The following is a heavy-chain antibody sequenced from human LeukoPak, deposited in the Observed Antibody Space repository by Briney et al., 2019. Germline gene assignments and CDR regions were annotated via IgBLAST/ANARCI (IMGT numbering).Heavy chain of an antibody. Sequence: ASVKVSCKASGYTFTCCYMHWVRQAPGQGLEWMGWINPNSGGTNYAQKFQGRVTMTRDTSISTAYMELSRLRSDDTAVYYCARVGHYYDSSGYYQPPGYWGQGTLVTVSS. CDR2: INPNSGGT. CDR3: ARVGHYYDSSGYYQPPGY. CDR1: GYTFTCCY. J-gene: IGHJ4*02. D-gene: IGHD3-22*01. V-gene: IGHV1-2*02.